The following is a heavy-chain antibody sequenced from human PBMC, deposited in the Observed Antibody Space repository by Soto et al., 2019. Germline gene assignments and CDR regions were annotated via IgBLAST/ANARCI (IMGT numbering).Heavy chain of an antibody. Sequence: ASVKVSCKASGYTFTSYGISWVRQAPGQGLERMGWISAYNGNTNYAQKLQGRVTMTTDTSTSTAYMELRSLRSDDTAVYYCARVFSGGHYDILTGYYYDAFDIWGQGTMVTVSS. CDR3: ARVFSGGHYDILTGYYYDAFDI. J-gene: IGHJ3*02. D-gene: IGHD3-9*01. V-gene: IGHV1-18*01. CDR1: GYTFTSYG. CDR2: ISAYNGNT.